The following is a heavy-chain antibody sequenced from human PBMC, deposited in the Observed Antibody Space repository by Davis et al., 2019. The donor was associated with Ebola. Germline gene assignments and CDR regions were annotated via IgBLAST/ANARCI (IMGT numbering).Heavy chain of an antibody. V-gene: IGHV4-34*01. D-gene: IGHD2-8*02. J-gene: IGHJ3*02. CDR1: GGSFSGYY. Sequence: MPSETLSLTCAVYGGSFSGYYWSWIRQPPGKGLEWIGEINHSGSTNYNPSLKSRVTISVDTSKNQFSLKLSSVTAADTAVYYCARRVVWKGGAFDIWGQGTMVTVSS. CDR2: INHSGST. CDR3: ARRVVWKGGAFDI.